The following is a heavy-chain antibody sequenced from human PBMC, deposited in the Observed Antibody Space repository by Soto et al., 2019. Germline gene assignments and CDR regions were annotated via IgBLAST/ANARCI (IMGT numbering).Heavy chain of an antibody. V-gene: IGHV4-59*01. Sequence: KASETLSLTCTVSGGSISSYYWSWIRQPPGKGLEWIGYIYYSGSTNYNPSLKSRVTISVDTSKNQFSLKLSSVTAADTAAYYCARDERGEGGAWFDPWGQGTLVTVSS. J-gene: IGHJ5*02. CDR2: IYYSGST. CDR1: GGSISSYY. CDR3: ARDERGEGGAWFDP.